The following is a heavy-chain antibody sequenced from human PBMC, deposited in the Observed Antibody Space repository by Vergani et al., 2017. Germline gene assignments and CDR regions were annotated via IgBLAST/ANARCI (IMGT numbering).Heavy chain of an antibody. CDR1: GYTFTSYW. CDR3: TSGPGPYYLDP. D-gene: IGHD3-22*01. CDR2: IFPGDSDT. J-gene: IGHJ5*02. Sequence: DVQLVQSGAEVKKPGESLKISCKGSGYTFTSYWIGWVRQMPGKGPEWMAVIFPGDSDTRYSPSFQGQVTISVDNAARTAYMQWSSLKASNTAIYYCTSGPGPYYLDPWGQGTLVTVSS. V-gene: IGHV5-51*01.